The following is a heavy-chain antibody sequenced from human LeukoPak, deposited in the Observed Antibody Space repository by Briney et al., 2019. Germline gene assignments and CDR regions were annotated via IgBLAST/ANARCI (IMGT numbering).Heavy chain of an antibody. Sequence: SQTLSLTCAISGDSVSINSVTWNWIRQSPSRGLEWLGRTYYRSTWYNDYAVSVRGRIAVNPDTSKNQFSLHLNSVTPEDTAVYYCARRLTQYDCFDPWGQGILVTVSS. CDR3: ARRLTQYDCFDP. J-gene: IGHJ5*02. CDR2: TYYRSTWYN. V-gene: IGHV6-1*01. D-gene: IGHD2-2*01. CDR1: GDSVSINSVT.